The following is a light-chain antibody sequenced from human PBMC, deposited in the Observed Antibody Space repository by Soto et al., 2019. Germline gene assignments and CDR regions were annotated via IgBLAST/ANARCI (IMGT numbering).Light chain of an antibody. CDR3: CSYAGSYISSV. J-gene: IGLJ1*01. Sequence: QSVLTQPRSVSGSPGQSVTISCTGTSSDVGGHNYVSWYQQHPGKAPKLMIYDVSKRPSGVPDRFSGSKSGNTASLTISGLQAEDEADYYCCSYAGSYISSVFVTVTKVTVL. V-gene: IGLV2-11*01. CDR2: DVS. CDR1: SSDVGGHNY.